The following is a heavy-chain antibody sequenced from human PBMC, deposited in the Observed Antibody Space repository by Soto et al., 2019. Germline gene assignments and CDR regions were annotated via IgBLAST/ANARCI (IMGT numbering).Heavy chain of an antibody. J-gene: IGHJ4*02. V-gene: IGHV1-69*06. CDR3: ARDRLTDSSGYYYDY. D-gene: IGHD3-22*01. Sequence: SVKVSCKASGGTFSSYAISWVRQAPGQGLEWMGGIIPIFGTANYAQKFQGRVTITADKSTSTAYMELSSLRSEDTAVYHCARDRLTDSSGYYYDYWGQGTLVTVSS. CDR1: GGTFSSYA. CDR2: IIPIFGTA.